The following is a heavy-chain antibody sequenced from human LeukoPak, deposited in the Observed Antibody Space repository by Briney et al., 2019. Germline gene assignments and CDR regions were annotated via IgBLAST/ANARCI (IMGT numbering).Heavy chain of an antibody. J-gene: IGHJ4*02. Sequence: GGSLRLSCAASGFSFSSYAMSWVRQAPGKGLEWVSAISGSGGSTYYADSVKGRFTISRDNSKNTLYLQMYSLRAEDTAVYYCAKARTGYSSSCDYWGQGTLVTVSS. CDR2: ISGSGGST. CDR3: AKARTGYSSSCDY. V-gene: IGHV3-23*01. CDR1: GFSFSSYA. D-gene: IGHD6-13*01.